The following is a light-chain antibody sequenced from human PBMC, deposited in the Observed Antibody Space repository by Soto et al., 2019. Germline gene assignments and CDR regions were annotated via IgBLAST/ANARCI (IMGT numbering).Light chain of an antibody. CDR3: QQTRSYPST. CDR2: AAS. J-gene: IGKJ4*01. Sequence: DIQMTQSPSTLSASAGDTVTITCRASESIDNWLAWYQQKPGKAPKLLLFAASTLVGGVPSRFSGRGSGTEFTLTISSLQAEDFATYYCQQTRSYPSTFGGGTKVDIK. CDR1: ESIDNW. V-gene: IGKV1-5*01.